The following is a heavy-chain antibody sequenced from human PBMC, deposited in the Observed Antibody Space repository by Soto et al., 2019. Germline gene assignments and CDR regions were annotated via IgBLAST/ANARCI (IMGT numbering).Heavy chain of an antibody. CDR1: GGSFSGYY. Sequence: PSETLSLTCAVYGGSFSGYYWSWIRQPPGKGLEWIGEINHSGSTNYNPSLKSRVTISVDTSKNQFSLKLSSVTAADTAVYYCARGFPSTVTTRRSINWLDPWGQGTLVTVSS. CDR2: INHSGST. J-gene: IGHJ5*02. V-gene: IGHV4-34*01. CDR3: ARGFPSTVTTRRSINWLDP. D-gene: IGHD4-17*01.